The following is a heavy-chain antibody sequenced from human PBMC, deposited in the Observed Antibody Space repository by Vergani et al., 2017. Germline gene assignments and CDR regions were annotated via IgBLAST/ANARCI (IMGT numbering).Heavy chain of an antibody. Sequence: EVQMVESGGGLVKPGGSLRLSCVASGFTFSHYSMNWVRQAPGKGLEWVSSISGNNDDVYYADSVKGRFTISRDNAKNSLSLQMDSLKAEDTGVYYCARDYCSGSSCYYHDSGGLGTLVTVSS. CDR3: ARDYCSGSSCYYHDS. V-gene: IGHV3-21*01. CDR2: ISGNNDDV. CDR1: GFTFSHYS. J-gene: IGHJ4*02. D-gene: IGHD2-2*01.